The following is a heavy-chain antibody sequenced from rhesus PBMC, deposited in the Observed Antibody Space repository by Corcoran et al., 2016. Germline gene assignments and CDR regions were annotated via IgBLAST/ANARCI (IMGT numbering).Heavy chain of an antibody. V-gene: IGHV4S7*01. J-gene: IGHJ4*01. CDR3: ARLGTPVSTTDY. CDR2: IYGGSGRA. D-gene: IGHD4-29*01. CDR1: VGSLSSSNW. Sequence: QVHLQESGPGLVRPSETLSLTCAVSVGSLSSSNWWSGIRQPPGRWREWIGYIYGGSGRANLNPSLKSRLAISTDTAKTRFSLKLSSVTASDTAVYYWARLGTPVSTTDYWGQGVQVTVSA.